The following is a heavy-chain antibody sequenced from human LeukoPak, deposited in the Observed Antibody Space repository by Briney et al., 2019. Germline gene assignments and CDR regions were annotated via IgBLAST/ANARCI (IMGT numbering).Heavy chain of an antibody. CDR3: STSGMISDFDY. D-gene: IGHD1-14*01. J-gene: IGHJ4*02. CDR1: GYTFTSYA. CDR2: INAGNGNT. V-gene: IGHV1-3*01. Sequence: ASVKVSCKASGYTFTSYAMHWVRQAPGQRLEWMGWINAGNGNTKYSPKFQGRVTITRDTSASTAYMELSSLRSEDTAVYYCSTSGMISDFDYWGQGTLVTVSS.